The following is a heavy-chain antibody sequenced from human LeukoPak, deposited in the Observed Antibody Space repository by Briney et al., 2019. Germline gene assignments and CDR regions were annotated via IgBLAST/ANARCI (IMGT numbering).Heavy chain of an antibody. CDR1: GGSISSGDYY. V-gene: IGHV4-30-4*01. CDR3: ARVVSGYYFGYYYYGMDV. Sequence: SETLSLTCTVSGGSISSGDYYWSWIRQPPGKGLEWIGYIYYSGSTYYNPSLESRVTISVDTSKNQFSLKLSSVTAADTAVYYCARVVSGYYFGYYYYGMDVWGQGTTVTVSS. D-gene: IGHD3-3*01. CDR2: IYYSGST. J-gene: IGHJ6*02.